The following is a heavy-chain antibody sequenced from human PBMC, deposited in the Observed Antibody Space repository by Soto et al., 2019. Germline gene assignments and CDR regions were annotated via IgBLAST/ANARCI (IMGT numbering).Heavy chain of an antibody. V-gene: IGHV1-18*01. Sequence: ASVKVSCKASGYTFTSYGISWVRQAPGQGLEWMGWISAYNGNTNYAQKLQGRVTMTTDTSTSTAYMELRSLRSDDTAVYYCARESRYCSGGSCYFLPGIDYWGQGTLVTVSS. J-gene: IGHJ4*02. CDR1: GYTFTSYG. CDR2: ISAYNGNT. CDR3: ARESRYCSGGSCYFLPGIDY. D-gene: IGHD2-15*01.